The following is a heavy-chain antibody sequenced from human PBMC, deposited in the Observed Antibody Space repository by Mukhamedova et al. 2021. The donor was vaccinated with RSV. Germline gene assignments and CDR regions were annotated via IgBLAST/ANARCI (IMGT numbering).Heavy chain of an antibody. Sequence: EWIGYVHHGGTTYYNPSLRSRVTISMDKSRNHFSLSVASVTAADTALYFCASSLSLETNSGPAPFYYWGQGTLVTVSS. D-gene: IGHD4-23*01. CDR3: ASSLSLETNSGPAPFYY. J-gene: IGHJ4*02. CDR2: VHHGGTT. V-gene: IGHV4-61*03.